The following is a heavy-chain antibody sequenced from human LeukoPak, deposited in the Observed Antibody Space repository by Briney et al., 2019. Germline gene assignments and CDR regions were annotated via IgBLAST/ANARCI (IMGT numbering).Heavy chain of an antibody. J-gene: IGHJ6*02. Sequence: SVKVSCKASGGTFSSYAIIWVRQAPGQGLGWMGRILPILGIANYAQKFQGRVTITADKSTSTAYKELSSLRSEDTAVYSCARRTDIVVVPAASFYGMDVWGQGTTVTVSS. V-gene: IGHV1-69*04. CDR3: ARRTDIVVVPAASFYGMDV. CDR2: ILPILGIA. CDR1: GGTFSSYA. D-gene: IGHD2-2*01.